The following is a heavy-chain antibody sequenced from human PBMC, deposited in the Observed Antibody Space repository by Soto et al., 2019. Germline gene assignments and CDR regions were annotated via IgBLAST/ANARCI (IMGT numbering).Heavy chain of an antibody. CDR3: ARPITIFGVVNMYFDC. Sequence: ASVKVSCKASGYTFTSYDINWVRQAPGQGLEWMGWMNPKSGKTGYAQKFQGRITMTRNTSISTAYMDLSSLRSEDTAVYYCARPITIFGVVNMYFDCWGQGIEVTVSS. CDR2: MNPKSGKT. CDR1: GYTFTSYD. V-gene: IGHV1-8*01. J-gene: IGHJ4*02. D-gene: IGHD3-3*01.